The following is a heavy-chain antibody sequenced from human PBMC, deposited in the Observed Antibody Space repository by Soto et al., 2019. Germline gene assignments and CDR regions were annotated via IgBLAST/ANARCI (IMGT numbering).Heavy chain of an antibody. Sequence: ASVKVSCKASGYTFTSYGISWVRQAPGQGLEWMGWISAYNGNTNYAQKLQGRVTMTTDTSTSTAYMELRSLRSDDTAVYYCARVPASYYGSGSQAGYWGQGTPVTSPQ. CDR2: ISAYNGNT. CDR1: GYTFTSYG. CDR3: ARVPASYYGSGSQAGY. J-gene: IGHJ4*02. D-gene: IGHD3-10*01. V-gene: IGHV1-18*01.